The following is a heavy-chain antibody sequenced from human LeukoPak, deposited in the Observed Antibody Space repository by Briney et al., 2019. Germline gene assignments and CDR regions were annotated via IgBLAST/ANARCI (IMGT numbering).Heavy chain of an antibody. CDR1: GFTFSSYA. Sequence: GGSLRLSCAASGFTFSSYAMSWVRQAPGKGLEWVSAISGSGGSTYYADSVKGRFTISRDNPKNTLYLQMNSLRAEDTAVYYCAKDPIVVVPAAIGFDPWGQGTLVTVSS. J-gene: IGHJ5*02. CDR3: AKDPIVVVPAAIGFDP. CDR2: ISGSGGST. V-gene: IGHV3-23*01. D-gene: IGHD2-2*01.